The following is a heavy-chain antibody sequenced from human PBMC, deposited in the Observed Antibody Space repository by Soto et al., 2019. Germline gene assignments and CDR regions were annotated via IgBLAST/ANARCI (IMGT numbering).Heavy chain of an antibody. D-gene: IGHD3-22*01. CDR3: ARGWGYDSNDYYYAY. V-gene: IGHV1-69*01. CDR2: IIPIFGTA. CDR1: GGSFNRHT. Sequence: QVQLVQSGAEVRKPGSSVRVSCKASGGSFNRHTISWVRQAPGQGLEWMGGIIPIFGTANHAQKFQGRVTIIADESTSTVYMELRRLRSDDTAIYYCARGWGYDSNDYYYAYWGQGTLVIVSS. J-gene: IGHJ4*02.